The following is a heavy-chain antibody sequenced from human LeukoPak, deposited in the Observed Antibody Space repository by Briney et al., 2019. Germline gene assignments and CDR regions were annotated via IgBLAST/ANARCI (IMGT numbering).Heavy chain of an antibody. CDR1: GYSISSGYY. J-gene: IGHJ6*02. V-gene: IGHV4-38-2*02. CDR3: ARWGSATWYYYGMDV. D-gene: IGHD3-16*01. Sequence: PSETLSLTCTVSGYSISSGYYWGWIRQPPGKGLEWIGSIYHSGSTYYNPSLKSRVIISVDKSKNQFSLKLSSVTAADTAVYYCARWGSATWYYYGMDVWGQGTTVTVSS. CDR2: IYHSGST.